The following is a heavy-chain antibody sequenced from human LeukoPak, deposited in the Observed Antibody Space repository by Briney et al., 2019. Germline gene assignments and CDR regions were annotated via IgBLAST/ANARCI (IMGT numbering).Heavy chain of an antibody. CDR2: INHSGST. V-gene: IGHV4-34*01. J-gene: IGHJ6*03. D-gene: IGHD2-2*01. Sequence: SETLSLTCAVYGGSFSGYYWSWIRQPPGKGLEWIGEINHSGSTNYNPSLKSRVTISVDTSKNQFSLKLSSVTAADTAVYYCARRGNRYCSSTSCSIHHYYYYYYMDVWGKGTTVTVSS. CDR1: GGSFSGYY. CDR3: ARRGNRYCSSTSCSIHHYYYYYYMDV.